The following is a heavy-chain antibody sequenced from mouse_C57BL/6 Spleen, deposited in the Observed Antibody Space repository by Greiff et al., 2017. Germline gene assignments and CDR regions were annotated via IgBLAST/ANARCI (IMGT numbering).Heavy chain of an antibody. CDR3: APYYGSSYGYFDV. D-gene: IGHD1-1*01. J-gene: IGHJ1*03. V-gene: IGHV1-64*01. CDR1: GYTFTSYW. CDR2: IHPNSGST. Sequence: QVQLQQPGAELVKPGASVKLSCKASGYTFTSYWMHWVKQRPGQGLEWIGMIHPNSGSTNYNEKFKSKATLTVDKSSSTAYMQLCSLTSEDSAVYYCAPYYGSSYGYFDVWGTGTTVTVSS.